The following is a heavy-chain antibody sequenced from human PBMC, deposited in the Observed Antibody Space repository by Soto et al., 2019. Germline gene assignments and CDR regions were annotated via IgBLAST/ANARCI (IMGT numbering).Heavy chain of an antibody. CDR3: AKDRFDSSGWYCFDY. J-gene: IGHJ4*02. V-gene: IGHV3-23*01. CDR2: ISGSGGST. D-gene: IGHD6-19*01. CDR1: GFTFSSYA. Sequence: GGSLRLSCAASGFTFSSYAMSWVRQAPGKGLEWVSAISGSGGSTYYADSVKGRFTISRDNSKNTLYLQMNSLRAEDTAVYYCAKDRFDSSGWYCFDYWGQGTLVTVSS.